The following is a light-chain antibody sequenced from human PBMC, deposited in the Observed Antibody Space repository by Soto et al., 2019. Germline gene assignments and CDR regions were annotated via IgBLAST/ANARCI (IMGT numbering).Light chain of an antibody. CDR2: DVS. J-gene: IGLJ1*01. Sequence: QSVLTQPASVSGSPGQSITISCTGTSSDVGGYNYVSWYQQHPGKAPKLMIYDVSNRPSGVSNRFSGSKSGNTASLTISGLQAEDEADSYCRSYTSSSTHVFGTGTKVTVL. V-gene: IGLV2-14*01. CDR1: SSDVGGYNY. CDR3: RSYTSSSTHV.